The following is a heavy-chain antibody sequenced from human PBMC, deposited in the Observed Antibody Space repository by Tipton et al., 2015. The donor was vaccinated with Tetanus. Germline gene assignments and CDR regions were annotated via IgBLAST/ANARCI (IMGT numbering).Heavy chain of an antibody. D-gene: IGHD3-16*01. CDR1: GDSISSGGYF. Sequence: TLSLTCTVSGDSISSGGYFWNWIRHRPGQGLEWIGYIYYSGSTFYNPSLKSRVTMSVDTSNNQFSLRLSSVTAADTAVYYCARDQGGGRVARLNWFGPWGQGTLVTVSS. J-gene: IGHJ5*02. CDR3: ARDQGGGRVARLNWFGP. V-gene: IGHV4-31*03. CDR2: IYYSGST.